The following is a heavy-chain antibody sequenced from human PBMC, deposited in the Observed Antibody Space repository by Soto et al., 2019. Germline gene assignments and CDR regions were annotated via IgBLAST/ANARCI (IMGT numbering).Heavy chain of an antibody. V-gene: IGHV1-3*01. J-gene: IGHJ5*02. D-gene: IGHD3-10*01. CDR1: GYTFTGYY. CDR2: INANNGNT. CDR3: SRVNPYGSGSYSPTGWFDP. Sequence: GASVKVSCKASGYTFTGYYMHWVRQAPAQRLEWMGWINANNGNTKYSQKFQGRVTITRDTSASTAYMELSSLRSEHTAVYYCSRVNPYGSGSYSPTGWFDPWGQGTLVTVSS.